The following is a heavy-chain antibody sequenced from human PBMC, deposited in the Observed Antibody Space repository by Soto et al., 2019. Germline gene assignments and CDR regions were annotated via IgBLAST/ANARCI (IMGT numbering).Heavy chain of an antibody. Sequence: SETLSLTCTVSGGSISSGGYYWSRIRQHPGKGLEWIGYIYYSGSTYYNPSLKSRVTISVDTSKSQFSLKLSSVTAADTAVYYCARVHGSGSYYIDYWGQGTLVTVSS. V-gene: IGHV4-31*03. CDR1: GGSISSGGYY. D-gene: IGHD3-10*01. J-gene: IGHJ4*02. CDR2: IYYSGST. CDR3: ARVHGSGSYYIDY.